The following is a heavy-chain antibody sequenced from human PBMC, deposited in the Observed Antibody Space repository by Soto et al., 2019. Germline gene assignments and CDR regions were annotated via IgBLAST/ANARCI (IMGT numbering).Heavy chain of an antibody. V-gene: IGHV4-4*02. CDR1: GGSISSSNW. CDR2: IYHSGST. J-gene: IGHJ6*02. D-gene: IGHD2-15*01. Sequence: SETLSLTCAVSGGSISSSNWWSWVRQPPGKGLEWIGEIYHSGSTNYNPSLKSRVTISVDKSKNQFSLKLSSVTAADTAVYYCARDCSGGSCYYYYGMDVWGQGTTVTVSS. CDR3: ARDCSGGSCYYYYGMDV.